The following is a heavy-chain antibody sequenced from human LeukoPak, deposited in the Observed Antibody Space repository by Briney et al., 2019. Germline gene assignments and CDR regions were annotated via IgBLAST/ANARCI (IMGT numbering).Heavy chain of an antibody. CDR3: AKGVLRFLEWSNWFDP. D-gene: IGHD3-3*01. CDR1: GFTFSSYA. J-gene: IGHJ5*02. V-gene: IGHV3-23*01. Sequence: PGGSLRLFSAASGFTFSSYAMSWVRQAPGKGVEWVSGISGGGDSTYYADSVKGRVTISRDSSKNTLYVQMNSMRAEDTAVYYCAKGVLRFLEWSNWFDPWGQGTLVTVSS. CDR2: ISGGGDST.